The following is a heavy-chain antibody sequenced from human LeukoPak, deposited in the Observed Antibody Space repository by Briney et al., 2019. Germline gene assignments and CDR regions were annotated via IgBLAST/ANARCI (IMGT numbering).Heavy chain of an antibody. CDR2: IYYSGST. J-gene: IGHJ6*02. CDR3: ARNVDTAMLDV. V-gene: IGHV4-59*12. CDR1: GGSISSYY. Sequence: PSETLSLTCTVSGGSISSYYWSWIRQPPGKGLEWIGYIYYSGSTNYNPSLKSRVTISVDTSKNQFSLKLSSVTAADTAVYYCARNVDTAMLDVWGQGTTVTVSS. D-gene: IGHD5-18*01.